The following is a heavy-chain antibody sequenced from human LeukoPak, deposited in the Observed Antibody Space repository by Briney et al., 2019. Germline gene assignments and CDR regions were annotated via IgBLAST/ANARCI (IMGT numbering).Heavy chain of an antibody. CDR1: GFTFTSSA. Sequence: TSVKVSCKASGFTFTSSAVQWVRQARGQRLEWIGWIVVGGGNTNYAQKFQERVTITRDMSTSTAYMELSSLRSEDTAVYYCAADPEYSSSPPFYYYGMDVWGQGTTVTVSS. D-gene: IGHD6-6*01. V-gene: IGHV1-58*01. CDR2: IVVGGGNT. J-gene: IGHJ6*02. CDR3: AADPEYSSSPPFYYYGMDV.